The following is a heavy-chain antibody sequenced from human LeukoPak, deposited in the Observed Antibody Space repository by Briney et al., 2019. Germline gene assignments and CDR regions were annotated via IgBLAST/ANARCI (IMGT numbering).Heavy chain of an antibody. CDR1: GFTVSSNY. Sequence: GGSLRLSCAASGFTVSSNYMSWVRQAPGKGLEWVSIIESDGGTYNAGSVRGRFTISRDNSRHTLYLQMSSLRAEDTAVYFCVRTINYSFDYWGQGTLVTVSS. J-gene: IGHJ4*02. CDR3: VRTINYSFDY. CDR2: IESDGGT. V-gene: IGHV3-66*01. D-gene: IGHD1-1*01.